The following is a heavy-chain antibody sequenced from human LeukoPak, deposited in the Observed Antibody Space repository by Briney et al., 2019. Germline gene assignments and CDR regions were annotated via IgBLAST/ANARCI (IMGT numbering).Heavy chain of an antibody. J-gene: IGHJ4*02. CDR3: ARDYRYYDFWSAIEY. D-gene: IGHD3-3*01. CDR2: ISSSSGYI. Sequence: GGSLRLSCVVSGVTFSSYAMTWVRQAPGKELEWVSSISSSSGYIYYADSVKGRFTISRDNAKNSLYLQMNSLRAEDTAVYYCARDYRYYDFWSAIEYWGQGTLVTVSS. V-gene: IGHV3-21*01. CDR1: GVTFSSYA.